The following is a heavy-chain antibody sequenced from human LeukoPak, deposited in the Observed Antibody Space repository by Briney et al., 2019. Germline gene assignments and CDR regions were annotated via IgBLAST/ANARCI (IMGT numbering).Heavy chain of an antibody. D-gene: IGHD2-8*01. CDR3: ARYCTNGVCSVDYFDY. Sequence: TFXXXAMHWVRQXPGKGLEGVAVISYDGSNKYYADSVKGRFTISRDNSKNTLYLQMNSLRAEDTAVYYCARYCTNGVCSVDYFDYWGQGTLVTVSS. CDR2: ISYDGSNK. J-gene: IGHJ4*02. V-gene: IGHV3-30-3*01. CDR1: TFXXXA.